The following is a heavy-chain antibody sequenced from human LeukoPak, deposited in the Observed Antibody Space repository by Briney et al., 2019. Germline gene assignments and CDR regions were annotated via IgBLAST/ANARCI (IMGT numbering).Heavy chain of an antibody. CDR1: GFTFSSYA. Sequence: GGSLRLSCAASGFTFSSYATSWVRQAPGKGLEWVSAISGSGGSTYYADSVKGRFTISRDNSKNTLYLQMNSLRAEDTAVYYCAKWEGSHPREGLHFDYWGQGTLVTVSS. D-gene: IGHD1-26*01. V-gene: IGHV3-23*01. J-gene: IGHJ4*02. CDR3: AKWEGSHPREGLHFDY. CDR2: ISGSGGST.